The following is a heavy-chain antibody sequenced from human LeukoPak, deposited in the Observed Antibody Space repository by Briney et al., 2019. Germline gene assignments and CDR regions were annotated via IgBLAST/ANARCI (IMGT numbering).Heavy chain of an antibody. CDR3: AKDRDRGGAAYYFDY. J-gene: IGHJ4*02. D-gene: IGHD1-26*01. CDR1: GIIVSNNY. CDR2: IYSGGST. Sequence: GGSLRLSCAASGIIVSNNYMSWVRQAPGKGLEWVSVIYSGGSTYYADSVKGRFTISRDNSKNTLYLQMNSLRGEDTAVYYCAKDRDRGGAAYYFDYWGQGTLVTVSS. V-gene: IGHV3-66*01.